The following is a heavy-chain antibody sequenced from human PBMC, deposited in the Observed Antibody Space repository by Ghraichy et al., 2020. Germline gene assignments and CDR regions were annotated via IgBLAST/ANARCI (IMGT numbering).Heavy chain of an antibody. J-gene: IGHJ6*02. CDR1: GGSSSGYY. V-gene: IGHV4-34*01. D-gene: IGHD3-22*01. CDR2: ITHSGST. CDR3: ARGDYDNSYYFYYYGVDV. Sequence: SLTCAVYGGSSSGYYWNWIRQPPGKGLEWIGEITHSGSTNYNPSLKSRVTISVDTSKNQISLKLSSVTAADTAVYFCARGDYDNSYYFYYYGVDVWGQGTTVTVS.